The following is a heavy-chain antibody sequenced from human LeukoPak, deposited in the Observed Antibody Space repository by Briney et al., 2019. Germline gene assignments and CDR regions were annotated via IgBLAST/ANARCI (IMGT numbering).Heavy chain of an antibody. CDR3: ARVDYYDGSGYHTVFDY. CDR2: IKQDGSEK. V-gene: IGHV3-7*01. Sequence: GGSLRLSCAASGFTFSSYWMSWVRQAPGKGLEWVANIKQDGSEKYYVDSVKGRFTISRDNAKNSLYLQMNSLRAEDTAVYYCARVDYYDGSGYHTVFDYWGQGTLVTVSS. J-gene: IGHJ4*02. D-gene: IGHD3-22*01. CDR1: GFTFSSYW.